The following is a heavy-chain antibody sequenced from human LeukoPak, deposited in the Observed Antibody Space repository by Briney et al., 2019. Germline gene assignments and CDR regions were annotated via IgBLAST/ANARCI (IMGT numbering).Heavy chain of an antibody. J-gene: IGHJ6*03. CDR2: INPNSGDT. V-gene: IGHV1-2*02. Sequence: ASVKVSCKASGYTFTGYYMHWVRQAPGQGLEWMGWINPNSGDTNYAQKFQDRVTMTRDTSISTAYMELSRLRSDDTAVYYCARGDSHYYYMDVWGRGTTVSVSS. D-gene: IGHD3-22*01. CDR3: ARGDSHYYYMDV. CDR1: GYTFTGYY.